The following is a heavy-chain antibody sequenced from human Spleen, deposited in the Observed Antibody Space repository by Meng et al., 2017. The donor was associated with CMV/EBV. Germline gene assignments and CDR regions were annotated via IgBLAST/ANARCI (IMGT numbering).Heavy chain of an antibody. Sequence: GGSLRLSCAASGFLFSNYALHWVRQAPGKGLEWVAVISYNGSHVYYADSVKGRFIISRDNSKSTLYLQMNNLRPGDTAHYYCARVNNERATLSFWGQGTTVTVSS. CDR1: GFLFSNYA. V-gene: IGHV3-30*04. D-gene: IGHD1-1*01. CDR2: ISYNGSHV. CDR3: ARVNNERATLSF. J-gene: IGHJ4*02.